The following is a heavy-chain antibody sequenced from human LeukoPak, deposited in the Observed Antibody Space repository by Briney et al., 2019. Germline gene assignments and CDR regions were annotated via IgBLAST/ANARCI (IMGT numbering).Heavy chain of an antibody. CDR3: AKGGYTYGHYYYYYMDV. CDR1: GFTFSSNW. CDR2: IKEDGSEK. D-gene: IGHD5-18*01. J-gene: IGHJ6*03. V-gene: IGHV3-7*01. Sequence: GGSLRLSCAASGFTFSSNWMSWVRQAPGKGLEWVANIKEDGSEKYYVDSVKGRFTISRDNAKNSLYLQMNSLRAEDTAVYYCAKGGYTYGHYYYYYMDVWGKGSTVTISS.